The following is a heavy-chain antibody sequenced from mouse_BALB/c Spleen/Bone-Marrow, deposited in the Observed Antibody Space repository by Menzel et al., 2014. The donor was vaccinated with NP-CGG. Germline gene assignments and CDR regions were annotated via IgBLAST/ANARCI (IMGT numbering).Heavy chain of an antibody. Sequence: EVQGVESGAELVKPGASVKLSCTASGSNIKDTYMHWVKQRPEQGLEWIGRIDPANGNTNYDPRFQGKATITADTSSNTAYLQLSSLTSEDTAVYYCARYGGRYYAMDYWGQGTSVTVSS. CDR1: GSNIKDTY. V-gene: IGHV14-3*02. J-gene: IGHJ4*01. CDR3: ARYGGRYYAMDY. D-gene: IGHD1-1*01. CDR2: IDPANGNT.